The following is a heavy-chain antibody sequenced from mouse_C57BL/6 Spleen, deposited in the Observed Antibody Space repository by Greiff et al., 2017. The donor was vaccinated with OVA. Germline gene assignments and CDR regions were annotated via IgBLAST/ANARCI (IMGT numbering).Heavy chain of an antibody. V-gene: IGHV1-53*01. Sequence: QVQLQQPGTELVKPGASVKLSCKASGYTFTSYWMHWVKQRPGQGLEWIGNINPSNGGTNYNEKFQSKATLTVDKSSSTAYMQLSSLTSEDSAVYYYARKGYYYGRSYGYFDVWGTGTTVTVSS. D-gene: IGHD1-1*01. CDR1: GYTFTSYW. J-gene: IGHJ1*03. CDR2: INPSNGGT. CDR3: ARKGYYYGRSYGYFDV.